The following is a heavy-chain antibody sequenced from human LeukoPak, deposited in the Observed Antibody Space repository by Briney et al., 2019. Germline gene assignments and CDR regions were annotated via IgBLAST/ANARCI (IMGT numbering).Heavy chain of an antibody. V-gene: IGHV4-59*01. CDR1: GGSISSYY. D-gene: IGHD3-10*01. CDR3: AKASGSSPFDP. CDR2: IYYSGST. Sequence: SETLSLTCTVSGGSISSYYWSWIRQPPGKGLEWIGYIYYSGSTNYNPSLKSRVTISVDTSKNQFSLKLSSVTAADTAVYYCAKASGSSPFDPWGQGTLVTVSS. J-gene: IGHJ5*02.